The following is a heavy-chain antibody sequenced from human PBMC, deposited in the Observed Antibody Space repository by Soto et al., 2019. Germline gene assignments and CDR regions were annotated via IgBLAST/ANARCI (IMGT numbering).Heavy chain of an antibody. Sequence: QVQLQQWGAGLLKPSETLSLTCDVYGGSFSAYYWTWIRQSPGKGLEWIGEIHHSGITNYNPSLKRRVTISVDTSKNQFSLDLRSVTAADTAVYYCASYGSGSYYNGYYFDYWGQGTLVTVSS. CDR3: ASYGSGSYYNGYYFDY. CDR1: GGSFSAYY. V-gene: IGHV4-34*01. J-gene: IGHJ4*02. D-gene: IGHD3-10*01. CDR2: IHHSGIT.